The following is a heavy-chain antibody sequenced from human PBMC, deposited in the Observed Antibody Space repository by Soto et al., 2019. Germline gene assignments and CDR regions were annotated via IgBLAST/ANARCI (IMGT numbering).Heavy chain of an antibody. CDR3: AREDTAMVSGYYYYGMDV. D-gene: IGHD5-18*01. CDR1: GDSVSSNSAA. J-gene: IGHJ6*02. Sequence: PSQTLSLTCAISGDSVSSNSAAWNWIRRSPSRGLEWLGRTYYRSKWYNDYAVSVKSRITINPDTSKNQFSLQLNSVTPEDTAVYYCAREDTAMVSGYYYYGMDVWGQGTTVTVSS. V-gene: IGHV6-1*01. CDR2: TYYRSKWYN.